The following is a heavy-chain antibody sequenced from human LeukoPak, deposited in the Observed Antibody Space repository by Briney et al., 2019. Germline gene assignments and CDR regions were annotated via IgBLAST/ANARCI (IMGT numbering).Heavy chain of an antibody. Sequence: PGGSLRLSCAASGFTFSGHWMSWVRQAPGKGLEWVANIKQGGSDKYYVDSVKGRFTISRDNANNLLYLQMNSLRGEDTAVYYCTRDRSRAEDDWGQGTLVNVSS. D-gene: IGHD1-14*01. V-gene: IGHV3-7*01. CDR2: IKQGGSDK. CDR3: TRDRSRAEDD. J-gene: IGHJ4*02. CDR1: GFTFSGHW.